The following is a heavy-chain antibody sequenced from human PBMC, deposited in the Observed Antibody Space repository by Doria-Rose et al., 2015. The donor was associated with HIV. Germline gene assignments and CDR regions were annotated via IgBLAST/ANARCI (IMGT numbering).Heavy chain of an antibody. J-gene: IGHJ6*03. CDR1: GGSISSYY. Sequence: VQLQESGPGLVKPAETLSLTCTVSGGSISSYYWNWIRQPPGKGLEWIGYIYSSGSTHHNSSLKSRVTISIDTSKNQFPLKRSSVTAADTAVYYCARFRPSRGIYYSLDVWGKGTTVTVSS. V-gene: IGHV4-4*09. D-gene: IGHD3-10*01. CDR3: ARFRPSRGIYYSLDV. CDR2: IYSSGST.